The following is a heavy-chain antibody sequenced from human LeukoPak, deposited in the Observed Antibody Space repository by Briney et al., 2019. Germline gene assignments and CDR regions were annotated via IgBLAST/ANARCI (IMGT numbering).Heavy chain of an antibody. CDR3: ARQTSLLWFGELLQQYYFDY. J-gene: IGHJ4*02. Sequence: GESLKISCKGSGYSFTSYWIGWVRQMPGKGLEWVGIIYPGDSDTRYSPSFQGQVTISADKSISTAYLQWSSLKASDTAMYYCARQTSLLWFGELLQQYYFDYWGQGTLVTVSS. D-gene: IGHD3-10*01. V-gene: IGHV5-51*01. CDR2: IYPGDSDT. CDR1: GYSFTSYW.